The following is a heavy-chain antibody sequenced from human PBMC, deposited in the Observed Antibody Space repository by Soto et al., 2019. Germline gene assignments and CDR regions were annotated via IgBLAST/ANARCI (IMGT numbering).Heavy chain of an antibody. CDR1: GGTFSSYS. J-gene: IGHJ6*02. D-gene: IGHD6-6*01. CDR3: ARDLSSIAARPPRYYYYGMDV. V-gene: IGHV1-69*13. Sequence: SVKVSCKASGGTFSSYSISWVRQAPGQGLEWMGGIIPIFGTANYAQKFQGRVTITADESTSTAYMELSSLRSEDTAVYYCARDLSSIAARPPRYYYYGMDVWGQGTTVTVSS. CDR2: IIPIFGTA.